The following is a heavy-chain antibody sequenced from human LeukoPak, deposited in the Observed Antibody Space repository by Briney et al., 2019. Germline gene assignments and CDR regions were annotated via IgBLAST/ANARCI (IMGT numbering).Heavy chain of an antibody. Sequence: GGSLRLSCAASEFVFSDYYRRWIRQARGKGVEWVSYISDSGSTIYYADSVKGRFTISRDNVNNSLYLQMNGLRAEDTAVYYCARGMEGYYCSGTFFDLWGQGNMVTVSS. CDR2: ISDSGSTI. CDR3: ARGMEGYYCSGTFFDL. CDR1: EFVFSDYY. J-gene: IGHJ4*02. V-gene: IGHV3-11*01. D-gene: IGHD3-10*01.